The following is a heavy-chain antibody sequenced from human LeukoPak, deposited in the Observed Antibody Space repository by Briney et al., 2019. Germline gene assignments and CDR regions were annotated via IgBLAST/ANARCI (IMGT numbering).Heavy chain of an antibody. V-gene: IGHV1-2*02. CDR1: GYTFTGYY. CDR3: ARGGGYSYGYSWFDP. D-gene: IGHD5-18*01. Sequence: ASVKVSCKASGYTFTGYYMHWVRQAPGQGLEWMGWINPNSGGTNYAQKFQGRVTMTRDTSISTAYMELSRLRSDDTAVYYCARGGGYSYGYSWFDPWGQGTLVTASS. J-gene: IGHJ5*02. CDR2: INPNSGGT.